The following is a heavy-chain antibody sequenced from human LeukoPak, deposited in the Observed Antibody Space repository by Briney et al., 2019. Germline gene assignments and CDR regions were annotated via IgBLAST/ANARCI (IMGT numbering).Heavy chain of an antibody. J-gene: IGHJ4*02. Sequence: SETLSLTCTVSGGSISGYYWDWIRQPPGNGLEWIGYIHSSGGTHYSPSLESRVTMSVDTSKNQFSLKLTSVTAADTAVYYCGRDSGFWLYWGQGTLVTVSS. CDR3: GRDSGFWLY. D-gene: IGHD3-22*01. V-gene: IGHV4-4*09. CDR2: IHSSGGT. CDR1: GGSISGYY.